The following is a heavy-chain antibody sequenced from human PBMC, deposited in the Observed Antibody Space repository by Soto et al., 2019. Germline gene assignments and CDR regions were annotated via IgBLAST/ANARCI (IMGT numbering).Heavy chain of an antibody. J-gene: IGHJ2*01. D-gene: IGHD3-16*02. CDR1: GGSISSSSYY. V-gene: IGHV4-39*01. Sequence: QVQLQESGPGLLKPSETLSFTCTVSGGSISSSSYYWGWIRQPPGKGLDWIGSVHYSGTTYYNLSLKSRVTISVDTSKNQFSLKLGSVTAADTAVYYCARHNIADWSFDLWGRGTLVTVSS. CDR2: VHYSGTT. CDR3: ARHNIADWSFDL.